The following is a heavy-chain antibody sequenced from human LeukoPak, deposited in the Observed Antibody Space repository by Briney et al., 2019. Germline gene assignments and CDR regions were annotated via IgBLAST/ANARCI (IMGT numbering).Heavy chain of an antibody. CDR2: IKQDGSEK. J-gene: IGHJ4*02. Sequence: GGSLRLSCAASGFTFSSYWMSWVRQAPGKGLEWVANIKQDGSEKYYVDSVKGRFTISRDNAKNSLYLQMNSLRAEDTAVYYCARDGPYGGNPAEFDYWGQGTLVTVSS. CDR3: ARDGPYGGNPAEFDY. D-gene: IGHD4-23*01. V-gene: IGHV3-7*01. CDR1: GFTFSSYW.